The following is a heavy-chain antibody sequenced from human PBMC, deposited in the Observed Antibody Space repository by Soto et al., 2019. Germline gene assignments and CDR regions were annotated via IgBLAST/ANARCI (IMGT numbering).Heavy chain of an antibody. D-gene: IGHD3-22*01. CDR1: GYTFTSYA. Sequence: ASVKVSCKASGYTFTSYAMNWVRQAPGQRLEWMGWINAGNGNTKYSQKFQGRVTITRDTSASTAYMELSSLRSEDTAVYYCASIDSSGYYRGAFDIWGQGTMVTVSS. CDR3: ASIDSSGYYRGAFDI. CDR2: INAGNGNT. V-gene: IGHV1-3*01. J-gene: IGHJ3*02.